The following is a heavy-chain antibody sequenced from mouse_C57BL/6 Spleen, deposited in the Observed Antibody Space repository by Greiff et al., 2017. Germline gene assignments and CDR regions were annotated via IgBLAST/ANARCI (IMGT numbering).Heavy chain of an antibody. Sequence: EVQRVESEGGLVQPGSSLKLSCTASGFTFSDYYMAWVRQVPDKGLEWVANINNDGSSTYYLDSLKSRFILSRDNAKNILDLQMSSLKSKDTATYYCARYYYGRRGNAMDYWGQGTSVTVSS. CDR2: INNDGSST. CDR1: GFTFSDYY. D-gene: IGHD1-1*01. J-gene: IGHJ4*01. CDR3: ARYYYGRRGNAMDY. V-gene: IGHV5-16*01.